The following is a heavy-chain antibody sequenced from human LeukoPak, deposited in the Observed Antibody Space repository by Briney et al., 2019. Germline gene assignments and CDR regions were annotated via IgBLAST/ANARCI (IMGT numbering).Heavy chain of an antibody. CDR1: GDSINSGDYY. D-gene: IGHD6-19*01. J-gene: IGHJ5*02. CDR2: IYYNGNT. Sequence: PSETLSLTCSVAGDSINSGDYYWSWIRQPPGTGLEWIGYIYYNGNTYYNPSLKSRVTISVDTSNNQFSLKLSSVTAADTAVYYCARVHRYSSGWSHVRPYSWFDPWGQGTLVTVSS. CDR3: ARVHRYSSGWSHVRPYSWFDP. V-gene: IGHV4-30-4*08.